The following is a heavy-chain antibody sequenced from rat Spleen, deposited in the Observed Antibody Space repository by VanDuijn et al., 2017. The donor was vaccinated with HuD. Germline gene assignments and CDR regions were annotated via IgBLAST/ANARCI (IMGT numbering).Heavy chain of an antibody. CDR3: ATGPRILRLDWFAY. J-gene: IGHJ3*01. CDR2: IIYDGSRT. Sequence: EVQLGESGGGLVQPGRSLKLSCAASGFSFSNYDMAWVRQAPKKGLEWVATIIYDGSRTYYRDSVKGRFTISRDNAENTLYLQMDSLRSEDTATYYCATGPRILRLDWFAYWGQGTLVTVSS. CDR1: GFSFSNYD. D-gene: IGHD1-6*01. V-gene: IGHV5S10*01.